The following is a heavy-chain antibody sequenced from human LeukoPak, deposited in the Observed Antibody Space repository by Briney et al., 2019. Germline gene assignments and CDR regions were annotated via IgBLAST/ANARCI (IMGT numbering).Heavy chain of an antibody. V-gene: IGHV4-4*09. CDR2: IYTSGST. CDR1: GGPISSYY. D-gene: IGHD3-22*01. CDR3: ARHYILGDSSGYYGFYFDY. Sequence: SETLSLTCTVSGGPISSYYWSWIRQPPGKGLEWIGYIYTSGSTNYNPSLKSRVTISVDMSKNQFSLKLSSVTAADTAVYYCARHYILGDSSGYYGFYFDYWGQGTLVTVSS. J-gene: IGHJ4*02.